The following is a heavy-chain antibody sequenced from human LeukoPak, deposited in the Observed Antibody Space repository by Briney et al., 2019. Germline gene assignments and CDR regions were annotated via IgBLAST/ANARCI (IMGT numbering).Heavy chain of an antibody. V-gene: IGHV4-39*07. Sequence: SETLSLTCTVSGGSISSSSYYWGWIRQPPGKGLEWIGSIYYSGSTYYNPSLKSRVTISVDTSKNQISLKLSSVTAADTAVYYCARDLSHIVVVTAIPYYFDYWGQGTLVTVSS. D-gene: IGHD2-21*02. CDR1: GGSISSSSYY. CDR3: ARDLSHIVVVTAIPYYFDY. J-gene: IGHJ4*02. CDR2: IYYSGST.